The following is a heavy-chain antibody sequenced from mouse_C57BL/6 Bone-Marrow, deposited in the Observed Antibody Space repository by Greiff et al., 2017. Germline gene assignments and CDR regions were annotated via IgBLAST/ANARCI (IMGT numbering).Heavy chain of an antibody. CDR3: ARSSDGYYRY. D-gene: IGHD2-3*01. CDR2: IDPSDSYT. J-gene: IGHJ2*01. Sequence: VQLQQPGAELVMPGASVKLSCKASGYTFTSYWMHWVKQRPGQGLEWIGEIDPSDSYTNYNQKFKGKSTLTVDKSSSTAYMQRSRLTSEDSAVYYCARSSDGYYRYWGQGTTLTVSS. V-gene: IGHV1-69*01. CDR1: GYTFTSYW.